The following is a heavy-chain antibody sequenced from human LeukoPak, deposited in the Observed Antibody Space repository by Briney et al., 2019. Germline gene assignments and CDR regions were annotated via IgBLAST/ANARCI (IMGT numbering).Heavy chain of an antibody. V-gene: IGHV4-39*01. Sequence: PSETLSLTCTVSGGSISSSSYYWGWIRQPPGKGLEWIGSIYYSGSTYYNPSLKSRVTISVDTSKNQFSLKLSSVTAADTAVYYCASSLGYCSGGSCYSVYYYYGMDVWGQGTTVTVSS. J-gene: IGHJ6*02. CDR3: ASSLGYCSGGSCYSVYYYYGMDV. D-gene: IGHD2-15*01. CDR1: GGSISSSSYY. CDR2: IYYSGST.